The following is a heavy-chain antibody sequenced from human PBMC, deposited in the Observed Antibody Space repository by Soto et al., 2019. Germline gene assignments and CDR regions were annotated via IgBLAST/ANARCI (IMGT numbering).Heavy chain of an antibody. CDR2: INHSGST. V-gene: IGHV4-34*01. J-gene: IGHJ4*02. CDR1: GGYFSGYY. D-gene: IGHD6-13*01. Sequence: QVQLQQWGAGLLKPSETLSLTCAVDGGYFSGYYWSWIRQPPGKGLEWIGEINHSGSTNYNPSLKSRVTISVDTSKNQFSLQLSSVTAADTAVYYCARGLGEQQLVSFDYWGQGTLVTVSS. CDR3: ARGLGEQQLVSFDY.